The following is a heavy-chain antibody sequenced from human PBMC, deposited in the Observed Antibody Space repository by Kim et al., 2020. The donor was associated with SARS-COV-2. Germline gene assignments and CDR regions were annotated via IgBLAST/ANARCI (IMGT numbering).Heavy chain of an antibody. D-gene: IGHD1-26*01. J-gene: IGHJ4*02. V-gene: IGHV4-39*01. CDR2: IYYSGST. CDR3: ASGIASKTDY. Sequence: SETLSLTCTVSGGSISSSSYYWGWIRQPPGKGLEWIGSIYYSGSTYYNPSLKSRVTISVYTSKNQFSLKLSSVTAADTAVYYCASGIASKTDYWGQGTLVTVSS. CDR1: GGSISSSSYY.